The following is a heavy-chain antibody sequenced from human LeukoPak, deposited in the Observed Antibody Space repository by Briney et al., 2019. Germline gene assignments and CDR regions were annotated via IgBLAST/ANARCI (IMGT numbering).Heavy chain of an antibody. Sequence: GGSLRLSCAASGFTFSGSAMHWVRQASGKGLGWVGRIRSKADSYATAYAASVKGSFTTYRDDSKNTTYLKMNSLKTEDTAVYYCTSRPLLSYYGSGRTRSDYWGQGTLVTVSS. V-gene: IGHV3-73*01. J-gene: IGHJ4*02. CDR2: IRSKADSYAT. CDR1: GFTFSGSA. D-gene: IGHD3-10*01. CDR3: TSRPLLSYYGSGRTRSDY.